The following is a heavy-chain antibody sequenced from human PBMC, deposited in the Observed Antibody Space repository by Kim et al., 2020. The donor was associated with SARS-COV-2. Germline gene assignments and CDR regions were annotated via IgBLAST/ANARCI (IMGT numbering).Heavy chain of an antibody. CDR1: GFTFSSYA. D-gene: IGHD6-13*01. Sequence: GGSLRLSCAASGFTFSSYAMSWVRQAPGKGLEWVSAISGSGGSTYYADSVKGRFTISRDNSKNTLYLQMNSLRAEDTAVYYCAKNRREIGKAAAGTGVPLFDYWGQGTLVTVSS. J-gene: IGHJ4*02. CDR3: AKNRREIGKAAAGTGVPLFDY. V-gene: IGHV3-23*01. CDR2: ISGSGGST.